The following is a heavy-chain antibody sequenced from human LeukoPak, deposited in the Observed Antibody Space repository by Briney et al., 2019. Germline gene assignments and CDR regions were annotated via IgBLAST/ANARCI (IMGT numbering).Heavy chain of an antibody. CDR1: GXSFSDYY. D-gene: IGHD6-25*01. CDR3: AREAASCNCFDP. J-gene: IGHJ5*02. CDR2: ISSNSDYT. Sequence: PGGSLRLSCVTSGXSFSDYYMSWIRQAPGKGLEWVSYISSNSDYTNYADSVKGRFSISRDNANKSLYLQMNSLRAEDTAVYYCAREAASCNCFDPWGQGTLVTVSS. V-gene: IGHV3-11*05.